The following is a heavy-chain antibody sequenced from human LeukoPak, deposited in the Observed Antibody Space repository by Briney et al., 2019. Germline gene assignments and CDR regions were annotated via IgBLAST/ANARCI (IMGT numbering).Heavy chain of an antibody. CDR3: ANSLSIAGAGMVY. Sequence: GGSLRLSCAASGFTFSSYAMSWVRQAPGKGLEWVSAISGSGGSTYYADSVKGRFTISRDNSKNALYLQMNSLRAEDTAVYYCANSLSIAGAGMVYWGRGPLVTVSS. CDR1: GFTFSSYA. D-gene: IGHD6-19*01. CDR2: ISGSGGST. V-gene: IGHV3-23*01. J-gene: IGHJ4*02.